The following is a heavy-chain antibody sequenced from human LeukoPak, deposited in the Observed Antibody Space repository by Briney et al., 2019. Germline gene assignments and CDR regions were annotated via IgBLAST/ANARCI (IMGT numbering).Heavy chain of an antibody. V-gene: IGHV3-66*01. CDR3: AAEPAFDY. Sequence: PGGSLRLSCAASGFTFSSYAMSWVRQAPGKGLEWVSVIYSGGSTYYADSVKGRFTISRDNSKNTLYLQMNSLRAEDTAVYYCAAEPAFDYWGQGTLVTVSS. D-gene: IGHD2-2*01. J-gene: IGHJ4*02. CDR1: GFTFSSYA. CDR2: IYSGGST.